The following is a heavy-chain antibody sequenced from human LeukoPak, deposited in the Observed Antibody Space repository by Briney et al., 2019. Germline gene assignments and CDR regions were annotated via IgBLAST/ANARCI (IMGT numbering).Heavy chain of an antibody. CDR1: GGSISSYY. D-gene: IGHD5-12*01. V-gene: IGHV4-4*07. Sequence: SETLSLTCTVSGGSISSYYWSWIRQPAGKRLEWIGRIYTSGSTNYNPSLKSRVTMSVDTSKNQFSLKLSSVTATDTAVYYCARVALGATIGDYYYYMDVWGKGTTVTVSS. J-gene: IGHJ6*03. CDR3: ARVALGATIGDYYYYMDV. CDR2: IYTSGST.